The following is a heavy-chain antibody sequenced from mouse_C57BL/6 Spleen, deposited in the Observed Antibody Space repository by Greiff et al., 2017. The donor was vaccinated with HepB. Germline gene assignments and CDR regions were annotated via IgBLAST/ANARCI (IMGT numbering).Heavy chain of an antibody. CDR1: GYTFTDYY. D-gene: IGHD2-3*01. CDR2: INPNNGGT. Sequence: EVQLQQSGPELVKPGASVKISCKASGYTFTDYYMNWVKQSHGKSLEWIGDINPNNGGTSYNQKFKGKATLTVDKSSSTAYMELRSLTSEDSAVYDCARWEYDGPAWFAYWGQGTLVTVSA. V-gene: IGHV1-26*01. CDR3: ARWEYDGPAWFAY. J-gene: IGHJ3*01.